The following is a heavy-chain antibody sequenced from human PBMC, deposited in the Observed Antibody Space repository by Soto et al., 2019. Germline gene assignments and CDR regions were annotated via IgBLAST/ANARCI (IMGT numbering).Heavy chain of an antibody. Sequence: SETLSLTCAVYGGSFSGYYWSWIRQPPGKGLEWIGEINHSGSTNYNPSLKSRVTISVDTSKNQFSLKLSSVTAADTAVYYCATRLRAGYSGYDYRSDYWGQGTLVTVSS. D-gene: IGHD5-12*01. CDR2: INHSGST. V-gene: IGHV4-34*01. J-gene: IGHJ4*02. CDR1: GGSFSGYY. CDR3: ATRLRAGYSGYDYRSDY.